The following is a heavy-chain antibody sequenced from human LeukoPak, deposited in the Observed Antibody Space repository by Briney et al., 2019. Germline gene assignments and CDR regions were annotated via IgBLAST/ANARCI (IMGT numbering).Heavy chain of an antibody. CDR3: AKEPGGSYSHLEY. Sequence: QPGGSLRLSCAASGFTFSNYGMHWVRQAPGKGLEWVAFIRYDGSNKYYADSVRGRFTISRDNSKNTLYLQMNSLRAEDTAVYYCAKEPGGSYSHLEYWGQGTLVTVSS. CDR2: IRYDGSNK. V-gene: IGHV3-30*02. J-gene: IGHJ4*02. CDR1: GFTFSNYG. D-gene: IGHD1-26*01.